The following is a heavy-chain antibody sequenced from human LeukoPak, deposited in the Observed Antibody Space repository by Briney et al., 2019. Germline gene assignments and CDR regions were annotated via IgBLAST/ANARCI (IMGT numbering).Heavy chain of an antibody. CDR3: ARDSSHYLGSSDY. Sequence: GGSLRLSCVVSGFSFGSYPMSWVRQAPGKGLEWVSVISETGDVTHYADSMKGRFTISRDNIKNTLNLQMNSLRAEDTAIYYCARDSSHYLGSSDYWGQGTLVTVSS. V-gene: IGHV3-23*01. CDR1: GFSFGSYP. D-gene: IGHD6-6*01. CDR2: ISETGDVT. J-gene: IGHJ4*02.